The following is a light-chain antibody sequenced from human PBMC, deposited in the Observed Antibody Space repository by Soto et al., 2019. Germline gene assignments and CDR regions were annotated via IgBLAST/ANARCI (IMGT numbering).Light chain of an antibody. CDR1: SSNIGAGYD. CDR3: QSYDSSLSVV. V-gene: IGLV1-40*01. J-gene: IGLJ2*01. CDR2: GNS. Sequence: QSALTQPPSVSGDPGQRVTISCTGSSSNIGAGYDVHWYQQLPGTAPKLLIYGNSNRPSGVPDRFSGSKSGTSASLAITGLQAEDEADYYCQSYDSSLSVVFGGGTKLTVL.